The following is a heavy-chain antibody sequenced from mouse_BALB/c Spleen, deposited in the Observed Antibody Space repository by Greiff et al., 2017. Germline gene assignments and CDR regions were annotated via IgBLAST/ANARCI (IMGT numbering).Heavy chain of an antibody. CDR1: GFTFSSYT. D-gene: IGHD2-1*01. J-gene: IGHJ3*01. CDR3: ASPYGNYVWFAY. Sequence: EVMLVESGGGLVQPGGSLKLSCAASGFTFSSYTMSWVRQTPEKRLEWVAYISNGGGSTYYPDTVKGRFTISRDNAKNTLYLQMSSLKSEDTAMYYCASPYGNYVWFAYWGQGTLVTVSA. CDR2: ISNGGGST. V-gene: IGHV5-12-2*01.